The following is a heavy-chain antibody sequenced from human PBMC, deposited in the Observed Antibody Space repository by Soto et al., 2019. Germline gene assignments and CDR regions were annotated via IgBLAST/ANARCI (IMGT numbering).Heavy chain of an antibody. Sequence: QVQLQESGPGLGKPSQTLSLTCPVSGGSISSGGYYWSWIRQHPGKGLEWIGYIYYSGSTYYNPRLKSRVTISVDTSNNQVSLKLSSVTAADTAVYYCARTSYDSSGTAADTWGQGNLVTVAS. CDR3: ARTSYDSSGTAADT. V-gene: IGHV4-31*03. J-gene: IGHJ5*02. D-gene: IGHD3-22*01. CDR1: GGSISSGGYY. CDR2: IYYSGST.